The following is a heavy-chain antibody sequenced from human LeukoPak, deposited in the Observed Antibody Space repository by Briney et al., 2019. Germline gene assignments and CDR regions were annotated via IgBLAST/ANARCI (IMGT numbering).Heavy chain of an antibody. D-gene: IGHD3-9*01. CDR3: ARDQDYDILTGQGDAFDI. Sequence: PGGSLRLSCAASGFTFSSYSMNRVRQAPGKGLEWVSSISSSSSYIYYADSVKGRFTISRDNAKNSLYLQMNSLRAEDTAVYYCARDQDYDILTGQGDAFDIWGQGTMVTVSS. CDR1: GFTFSSYS. CDR2: ISSSSSYI. V-gene: IGHV3-21*01. J-gene: IGHJ3*02.